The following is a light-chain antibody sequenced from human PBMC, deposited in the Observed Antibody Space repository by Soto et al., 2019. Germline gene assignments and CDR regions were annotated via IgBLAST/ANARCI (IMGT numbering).Light chain of an antibody. CDR1: SSNIGSNT. Sequence: QSVLTQPPSASGTPGQRVTISCSGSSSNIGSNTVNWYQQLPGSAPKLLIYANNQRPSGVPDRFSGSKSGTSASLAISGLQSEDEADYYCAVWDASLNGWVFGGGTKVTVL. CDR3: AVWDASLNGWV. J-gene: IGLJ3*02. CDR2: ANN. V-gene: IGLV1-44*01.